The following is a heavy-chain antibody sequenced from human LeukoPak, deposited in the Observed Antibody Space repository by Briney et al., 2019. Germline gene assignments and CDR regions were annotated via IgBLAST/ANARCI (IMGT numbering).Heavy chain of an antibody. J-gene: IGHJ4*02. CDR3: ARVNGGREIDY. CDR1: GFTFSSYE. Sequence: GGSLRLSCAASGFTFSSYEMNWVRQAPGKGLEWLSYISSSDDSIYYADSVKGRFTISRDNAKKSLYLQLNSLRAEDTAIYYCARVNGGREIDYWGQGTLVTVSS. D-gene: IGHD2-8*01. V-gene: IGHV3-48*03. CDR2: ISSSDDSI.